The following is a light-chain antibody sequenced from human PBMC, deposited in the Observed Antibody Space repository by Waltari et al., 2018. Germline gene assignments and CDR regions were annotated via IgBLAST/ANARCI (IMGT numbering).Light chain of an antibody. CDR3: QQRSNWPRT. CDR1: QSVSSN. Sequence: EIVLTQSPATLSFSPGERATLSCRASQSVSSNLAGYQQKPGQAPRLLIHDASNRATGIPARFSGSGSGTDFTLTISSLEPEDFAVYYCQQRSNWPRTFGQGTKVEIK. J-gene: IGKJ1*01. V-gene: IGKV3-11*01. CDR2: DAS.